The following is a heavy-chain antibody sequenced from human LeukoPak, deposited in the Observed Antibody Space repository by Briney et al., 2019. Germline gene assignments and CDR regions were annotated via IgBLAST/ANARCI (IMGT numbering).Heavy chain of an antibody. J-gene: IGHJ4*02. Sequence: GRSLRLSCAASGFTFSSYGMHWVRQAPGKGLEWVAVIWYDGSNKYYADSVKGRFTISRDNSKNTLYLQMNSLRAEDTAVYYCARVYERFGELSLAYWGQGTLVTVSS. D-gene: IGHD3-10*01. CDR1: GFTFSSYG. CDR3: ARVYERFGELSLAY. CDR2: IWYDGSNK. V-gene: IGHV3-33*01.